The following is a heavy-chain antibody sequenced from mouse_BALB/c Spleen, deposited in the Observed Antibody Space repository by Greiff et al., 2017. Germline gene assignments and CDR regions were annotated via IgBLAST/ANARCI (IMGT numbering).Heavy chain of an antibody. J-gene: IGHJ4*01. V-gene: IGHV1-7*01. CDR3: ARSSSLLRLQDAMDY. CDR2: INPSTGYT. CDR1: GYTFTSYW. Sequence: QVQLQQSGAELAKPGASVKMSCKASGYTFTSYWMHWVKQRPGQGLEWIGYINPSTGYTEYNQKFKDKATLTADKSSSTAYMQLSSLTSEDSAVYYCARSSSLLRLQDAMDYWGQGTSDTVSS. D-gene: IGHD1-2*01.